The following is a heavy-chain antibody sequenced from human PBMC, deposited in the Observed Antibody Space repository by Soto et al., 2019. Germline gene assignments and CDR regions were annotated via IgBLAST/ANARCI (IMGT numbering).Heavy chain of an antibody. CDR1: GYTFTSYG. CDR2: ISAYNSNI. D-gene: IGHD1-26*01. J-gene: IGHJ4*02. Sequence: ASVNVSCKASGYTFTSYGISWVRQTPAQGLEWMGWISAYNSNINYAQQLQGRVPMTTDTSTSTAYMELRSLRSDDTAVYFCARDRLGATGDYWGQGTLVTVSS. CDR3: ARDRLGATGDY. V-gene: IGHV1-18*01.